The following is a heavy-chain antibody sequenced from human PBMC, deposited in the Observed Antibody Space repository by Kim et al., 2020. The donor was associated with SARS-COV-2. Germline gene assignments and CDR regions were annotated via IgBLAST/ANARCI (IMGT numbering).Heavy chain of an antibody. V-gene: IGHV3-43*01. CDR2: ISWDGGST. CDR1: GFTFDDYT. Sequence: GGSLRLSCAASGFTFDDYTMHWVRQAPGKGLEWVSLISWDGGSTYYADSVKGRFTISRDNSKNSLYLQMNSLRTEDTALYYCAKDMPDYYYDSSGYSHDAFDIWGQGTMVTVSS. CDR3: AKDMPDYYYDSSGYSHDAFDI. J-gene: IGHJ3*02. D-gene: IGHD3-22*01.